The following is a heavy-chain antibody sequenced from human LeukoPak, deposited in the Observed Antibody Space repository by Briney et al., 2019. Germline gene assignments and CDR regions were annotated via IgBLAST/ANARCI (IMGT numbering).Heavy chain of an antibody. CDR2: IRYDGSNK. Sequence: GGSLRLSCAPPGFTFSSYGMHWVRPAPGKGLEWVAFIRYDGSNKYYADSVKRRFTISRDTSKNTLYLRMNSLRAEDTAVYYCARLSYCSGGACQSGAFDIWGLGTMVTVSS. V-gene: IGHV3-30*02. CDR3: ARLSYCSGGACQSGAFDI. J-gene: IGHJ3*02. CDR1: GFTFSSYG. D-gene: IGHD2-15*01.